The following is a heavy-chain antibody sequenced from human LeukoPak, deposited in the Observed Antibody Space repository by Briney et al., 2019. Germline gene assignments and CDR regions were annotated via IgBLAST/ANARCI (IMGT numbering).Heavy chain of an antibody. CDR1: GGSISSSRYY. CDR3: ARQVYYYASGTTYYYYMDV. D-gene: IGHD3-10*01. V-gene: IGHV4-39*01. J-gene: IGHJ6*03. Sequence: SETLSLICTVSGGSISSSRYYWGWIRQPPGKGLEWIGSIYYSGSTYYNPSLKSRVTISVDTSKNHFSLKLSSVTAADTAVYYCARQVYYYASGTTYYYYMDVWGNGTTVTISS. CDR2: IYYSGST.